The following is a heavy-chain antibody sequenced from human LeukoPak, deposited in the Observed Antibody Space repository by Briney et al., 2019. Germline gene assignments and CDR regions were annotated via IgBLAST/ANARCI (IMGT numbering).Heavy chain of an antibody. Sequence: PGGSLRLSCAASGFTFDDYGMSWVRQAPGKGLEWVSGINWNDGSTGYADSVKGRFTISRDNAKNSLYLQMNSLRAEDTAVYYCARDRLSSYYYMDVWGKGTTVTVSS. CDR1: GFTFDDYG. J-gene: IGHJ6*03. V-gene: IGHV3-20*04. CDR3: ARDRLSSYYYMDV. D-gene: IGHD6-25*01. CDR2: INWNDGST.